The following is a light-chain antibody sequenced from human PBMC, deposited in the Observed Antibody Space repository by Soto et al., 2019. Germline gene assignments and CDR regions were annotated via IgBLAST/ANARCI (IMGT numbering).Light chain of an antibody. CDR3: QQYDSLPYT. Sequence: EIVLTQSPGTLSLSPGERATLSCRASQSVSSSYLAWYQQKPGQAPRLHICGASSRATGIPDRFSGSGSRTDFTLTISSLEPEDFAEYYCQQYDSLPYTFGQGTMLEIK. CDR1: QSVSSSY. CDR2: GAS. V-gene: IGKV3-20*01. J-gene: IGKJ2*01.